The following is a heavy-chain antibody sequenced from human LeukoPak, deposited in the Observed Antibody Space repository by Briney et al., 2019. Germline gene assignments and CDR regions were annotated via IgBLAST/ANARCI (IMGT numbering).Heavy chain of an antibody. CDR1: GFTFSSYA. D-gene: IGHD3-22*01. V-gene: IGHV4-39*01. CDR3: ARQYGYDSSGYYPDY. Sequence: GSLRLSCAASGFTFSSYAMSWVRQPPGKGLEWIGSIYYSGSTYYNPSLKSRVTISVDTSKNQFSLKLSSVTAADTAVYYCARQYGYDSSGYYPDYWGQGTLVTVSS. CDR2: IYYSGST. J-gene: IGHJ4*02.